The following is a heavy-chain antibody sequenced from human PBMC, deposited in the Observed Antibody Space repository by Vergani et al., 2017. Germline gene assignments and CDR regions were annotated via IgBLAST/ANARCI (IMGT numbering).Heavy chain of an antibody. V-gene: IGHV3-66*04. J-gene: IGHJ3*02. D-gene: IGHD2-2*01. CDR1: GFTVSSNY. Sequence: EVQLLESGGGLVQPGGSLRLSCAASGFTVSSNYMSWVRQAPGKGLEWVSVIYSGGSTYYADSVKGRFTISRDNSKNTLYLQMNSLRAEDTAVYYCARLACSSTSCPDGDDAFDIWGQGTMVTVSS. CDR3: ARLACSSTSCPDGDDAFDI. CDR2: IYSGGST.